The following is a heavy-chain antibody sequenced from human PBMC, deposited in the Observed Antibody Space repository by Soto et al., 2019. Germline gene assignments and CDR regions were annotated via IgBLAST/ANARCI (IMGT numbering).Heavy chain of an antibody. CDR3: ARDSVAASAFDI. D-gene: IGHD2-15*01. Sequence: SETLSLTYTVSGGSISSYYWSWIRQPPGKGLEWIGYIYYSGSTNYNPSLKSRVTISVDTSKNQFSLKLSSVTAADTAVYYCARDSVAASAFDIWGQGTMVTVSS. CDR2: IYYSGST. J-gene: IGHJ3*02. V-gene: IGHV4-59*01. CDR1: GGSISSYY.